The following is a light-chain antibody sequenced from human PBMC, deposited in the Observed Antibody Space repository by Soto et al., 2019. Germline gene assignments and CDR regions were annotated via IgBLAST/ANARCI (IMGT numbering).Light chain of an antibody. CDR3: QVWDSSSDSYV. CDR2: EVT. CDR1: SNDVGIYNS. Sequence: QSVLTQPPSAAGSPGQSVTISCTGTSNDVGIYNSVSWYQQHPGKAPKLMIYEVTKRPSGVPDRFSGSKSGNTTSLTISRVEAGDEADYYCQVWDSSSDSYVFGPGTKVTVL. V-gene: IGLV2-8*01. J-gene: IGLJ1*01.